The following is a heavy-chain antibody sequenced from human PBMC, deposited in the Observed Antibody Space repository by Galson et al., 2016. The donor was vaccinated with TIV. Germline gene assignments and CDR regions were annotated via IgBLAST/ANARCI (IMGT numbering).Heavy chain of an antibody. D-gene: IGHD5-18*01. CDR1: GFSFQNYA. CDR3: TRGGMQLWTSDAFDL. CDR2: IDWNGENI. V-gene: IGHV3-9*01. J-gene: IGHJ3*01. Sequence: SLRLSCANSGFSFQNYAIHWVRQAPGKGLEWVSGIDWNGENIGYADSVKGRFTISRDNGKNFVYLEMDSLRDEDTALYFCTRGGMQLWTSDAFDLWGQGTMVTVSS.